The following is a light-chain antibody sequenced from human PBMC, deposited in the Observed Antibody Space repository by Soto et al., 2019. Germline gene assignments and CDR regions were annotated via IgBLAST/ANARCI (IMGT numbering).Light chain of an antibody. CDR2: GAT. CDR1: QSVFNNH. J-gene: IGKJ1*01. V-gene: IGKV3-20*01. CDR3: QHYGSSPGT. Sequence: IVLTQSTGTLSLSPGERATLSCRASQSVFNNHIGWYQQKAGQAPRLLIYGATNRATVIPDRFSGSGSGTDFTLTISRLEPEDFAVYYCQHYGSSPGTFGQGTKVDVK.